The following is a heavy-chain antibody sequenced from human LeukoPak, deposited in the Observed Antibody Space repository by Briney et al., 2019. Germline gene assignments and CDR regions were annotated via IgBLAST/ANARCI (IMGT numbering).Heavy chain of an antibody. J-gene: IGHJ3*02. D-gene: IGHD6-13*01. Sequence: SETLSLTCTVSGGSISSGSYYWSWIRQPAGKGLEWIGRIYTSGSTNYNPSLKSRVTITVDTSKNQFSLKLSSVTATDTAVYYCARGEAAAGINAFDIWGQGTMVTVSS. CDR1: GGSISSGSYY. CDR3: ARGEAAAGINAFDI. CDR2: IYTSGST. V-gene: IGHV4-61*02.